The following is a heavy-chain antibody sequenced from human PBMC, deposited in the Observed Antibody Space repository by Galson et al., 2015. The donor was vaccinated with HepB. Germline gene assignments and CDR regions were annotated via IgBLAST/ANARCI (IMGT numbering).Heavy chain of an antibody. Sequence: SLRLSCAASGFTFSRYAMHWVRQAPGKGLEWVAVISYDGSNKYYADSVKGRFTISRDNSKNTLYLQMNSLRAEDTAVYYCARGGFGCSGGSCYFDYWGQGTLVTVSS. CDR3: ARGGFGCSGGSCYFDY. J-gene: IGHJ4*02. CDR2: ISYDGSNK. CDR1: GFTFSRYA. D-gene: IGHD2-15*01. V-gene: IGHV3-30-3*01.